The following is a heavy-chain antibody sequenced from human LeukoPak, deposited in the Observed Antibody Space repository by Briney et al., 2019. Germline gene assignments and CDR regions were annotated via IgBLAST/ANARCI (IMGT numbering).Heavy chain of an antibody. Sequence: GSLRLSCAASGFTFSTYWMSWVRQAPGKGLEWVANIKQDGSEKYYVDSVKGRFTISRDNAKNSLYLQMSNLRAEDTAVYFCARGGGLDVWGQGATVTVSS. CDR3: ARGGGLDV. D-gene: IGHD3-16*01. CDR1: GFTFSTYW. J-gene: IGHJ6*02. CDR2: IKQDGSEK. V-gene: IGHV3-7*03.